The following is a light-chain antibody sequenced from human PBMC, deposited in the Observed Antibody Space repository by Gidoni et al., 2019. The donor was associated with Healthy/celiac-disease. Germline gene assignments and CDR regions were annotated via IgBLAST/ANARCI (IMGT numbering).Light chain of an antibody. J-gene: IGKJ1*01. CDR3: QKSYSTSWT. CDR1: QSISSY. CDR2: AAS. Sequence: DIQMTPSPSSLSASVGDRVTITCRASQSISSYFNWYQQQPGKAPQLLIYAASSFHSGVTSRFSGSGTETDFTITIRSLQHEDFSTYYCQKSYSTSWTFXXXTKVEIK. V-gene: IGKV1-39*01.